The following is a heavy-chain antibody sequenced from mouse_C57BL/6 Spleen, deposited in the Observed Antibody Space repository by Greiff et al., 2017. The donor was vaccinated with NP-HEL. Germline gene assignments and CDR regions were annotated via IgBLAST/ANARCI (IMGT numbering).Heavy chain of an antibody. J-gene: IGHJ4*01. Sequence: QVQLQQSGPGLVQPSQSLSITCTVSGFSLTSYGVHWVRQSPGKGLEWLGVIWSGGGTDYNAAFISRLSISKDNSKSQVFFKMNSLQADDTAIYYCARKITTVVAGYYYAMDYWGQGTSVTVSS. V-gene: IGHV2-2*01. CDR3: ARKITTVVAGYYYAMDY. CDR1: GFSLTSYG. CDR2: IWSGGGT. D-gene: IGHD1-1*01.